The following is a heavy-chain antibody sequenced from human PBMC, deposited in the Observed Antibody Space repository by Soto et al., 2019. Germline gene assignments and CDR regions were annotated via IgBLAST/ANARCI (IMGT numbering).Heavy chain of an antibody. CDR3: ARGVYYDNSGHLCGMDV. CDR1: GFIFKNFA. J-gene: IGHJ6*02. D-gene: IGHD3-16*01. V-gene: IGHV3-33*01. Sequence: GCALRLSCVAAGFIFKNFALNWVRQAPGKGLEWVSIIWFDGSNKYYADSVKGRFTISRDNFKNTVNLQMNSLRAEDTAVYYCARGVYYDNSGHLCGMDVWGQGTTVTASS. CDR2: IWFDGSNK.